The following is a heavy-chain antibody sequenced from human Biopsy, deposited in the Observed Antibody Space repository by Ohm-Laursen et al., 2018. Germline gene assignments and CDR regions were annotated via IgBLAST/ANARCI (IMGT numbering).Heavy chain of an antibody. CDR3: AIDRVPRRGVMPVYYYGMDV. J-gene: IGHJ6*02. D-gene: IGHD2-21*01. V-gene: IGHV4-61*01. CDR1: GGSVSSSNYY. CDR2: IYNTERT. Sequence: TLSLTCSVSGGSVSSSNYYWNWTRQTPGKGLEWIGFIYNTERTNYNPSLKSRVTISLDTSKNQFSLELSSVIPSDTAVYYCAIDRVPRRGVMPVYYYGMDVWGQGSTVTVSS.